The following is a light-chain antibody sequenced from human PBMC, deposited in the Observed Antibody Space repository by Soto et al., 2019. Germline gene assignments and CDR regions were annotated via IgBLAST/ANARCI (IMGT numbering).Light chain of an antibody. CDR2: EVS. Sequence: QSALAQPASVSGSPGQSITISCTGTSNDVGGYNYVSWYQQHPGKAPKLIIYEVSNRPSGFSDRFSGSKSGNTASLTISGLQAEDEADYYCSSYTGTNTVVFGGGTKLTVL. J-gene: IGLJ3*02. CDR3: SSYTGTNTVV. CDR1: SNDVGGYNY. V-gene: IGLV2-14*01.